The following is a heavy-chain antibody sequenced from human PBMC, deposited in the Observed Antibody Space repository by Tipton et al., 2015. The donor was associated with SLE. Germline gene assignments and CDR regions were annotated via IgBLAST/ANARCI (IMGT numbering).Heavy chain of an antibody. CDR1: GYTFANFW. J-gene: IGHJ6*02. CDR3: ARAGDGYTYYYYGMDV. Sequence: QLVQSGAEVKKPGESLKISCRVSGYTFANFWISWVRQTPGKGLEWMGFIYPGDSDTKYSPSFEGQVTISADKSTSTAYVQWNSLKTSDSAMYYCARAGDGYTYYYYGMDVWGQGTTVTVSS. D-gene: IGHD5-24*01. CDR2: IYPGDSDT. V-gene: IGHV5-51*01.